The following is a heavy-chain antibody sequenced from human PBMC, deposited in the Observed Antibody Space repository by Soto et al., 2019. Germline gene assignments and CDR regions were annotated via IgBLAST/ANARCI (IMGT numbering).Heavy chain of an antibody. V-gene: IGHV3-30-3*01. Sequence: QVQLVESGGGVVQPGRSLRLSCAASGFTFSSYAMHWVRQAPGKGLEWVAVISYDGSNKYYADSVKGRFTISGDNSKNTLYLQMNSLRAEDTAVYYCARDKRDLRFWEWSYYFDYWGQGTLVTVSS. CDR2: ISYDGSNK. CDR1: GFTFSSYA. CDR3: ARDKRDLRFWEWSYYFDY. D-gene: IGHD3-3*01. J-gene: IGHJ4*02.